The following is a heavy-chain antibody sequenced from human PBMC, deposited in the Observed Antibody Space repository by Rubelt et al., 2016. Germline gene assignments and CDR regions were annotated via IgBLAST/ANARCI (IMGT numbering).Heavy chain of an antibody. J-gene: IGHJ4*02. CDR2: IYYSGST. V-gene: IGHV4-59*08. Sequence: VSGGSISSYYWSWIRQPPGQGLEWIGYIYYSGSTNYNPSLKSRVTISVDTSKNQFSLKLSSVTAADTAVYYCARGRREDIAAAGSFDYWGQGTLVTVSS. CDR1: GGSISSYY. D-gene: IGHD6-13*01. CDR3: ARGRREDIAAAGSFDY.